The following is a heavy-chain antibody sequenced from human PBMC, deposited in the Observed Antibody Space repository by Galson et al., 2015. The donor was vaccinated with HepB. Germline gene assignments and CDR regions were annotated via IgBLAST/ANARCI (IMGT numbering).Heavy chain of an antibody. CDR3: ARIWNFWSGYYALGY. J-gene: IGHJ4*02. Sequence: SVKVSCKASGYTFTRYDINWVRQATGQGLEWMGWMNPNSGNTGYAQKFQDRVTMTRNTSINTAYMELSSLISEDTAVYYCARIWNFWSGYYALGYWGQGMLVTVSS. V-gene: IGHV1-8*01. D-gene: IGHD3-3*01. CDR1: GYTFTRYD. CDR2: MNPNSGNT.